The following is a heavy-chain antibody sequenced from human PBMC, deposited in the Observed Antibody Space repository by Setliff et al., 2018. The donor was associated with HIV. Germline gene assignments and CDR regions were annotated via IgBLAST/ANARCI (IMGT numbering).Heavy chain of an antibody. V-gene: IGHV4-34*01. D-gene: IGHD6-13*01. CDR1: GGSFSGYF. CDR2: ISHSGSP. J-gene: IGHJ6*03. Sequence: SETLSLTCAVYGGSFSGYFCIWVRQPPGEGLEWIGEISHSGSPNYNPSLKSRVTISGDTSKSQFSLKLSSMTAADTAVYYCARGLESSSWNLYYYYYMDVWGKGTTVTVS. CDR3: ARGLESSSWNLYYYYYMDV.